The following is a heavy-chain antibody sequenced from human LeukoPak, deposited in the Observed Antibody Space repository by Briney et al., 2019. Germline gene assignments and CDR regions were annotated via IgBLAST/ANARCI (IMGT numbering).Heavy chain of an antibody. D-gene: IGHD6-13*01. CDR2: IKQAGREK. CDR3: ARGDWGRSWNLLGFDY. Sequence: GGTLRLSCTASGFTFTNYWMNWIRQAPGNGLEWLANIKQAGREKSYIDSVKGRFTISRDYAKNLLSQLMNNLRAEDTAVYYCARGDWGRSWNLLGFDYWGQGTLVTVSS. CDR1: GFTFTNYW. J-gene: IGHJ4*02. V-gene: IGHV3-7*04.